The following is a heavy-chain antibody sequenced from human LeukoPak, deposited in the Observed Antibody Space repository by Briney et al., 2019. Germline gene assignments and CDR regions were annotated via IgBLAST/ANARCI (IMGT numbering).Heavy chain of an antibody. CDR2: IYHSGST. D-gene: IGHD1-26*01. J-gene: IGHJ4*02. Sequence: PSETLSLTCAVSGGSLSSGGYSWSWIRQPPGKGLEWIGYIYHSGSTYYNPSLKSRVTISVDRSKNQFSLKLSSVTAADTAVYYCARLGEGGAKVDYWGQGTLVTVSS. CDR1: GGSLSSGGYS. V-gene: IGHV4-30-2*01. CDR3: ARLGEGGAKVDY.